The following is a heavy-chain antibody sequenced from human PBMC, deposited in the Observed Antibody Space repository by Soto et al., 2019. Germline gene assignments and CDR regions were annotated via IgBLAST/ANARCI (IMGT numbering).Heavy chain of an antibody. D-gene: IGHD6-13*01. CDR3: ARPYSHSWCFDY. V-gene: IGHV3-33*01. CDR1: GFTFSSYG. Sequence: QVQLVESGGGVVQPGRSLRLSCAASGFTFSSYGMHWVRQAPGKGLEWVAVIWYDGSNKYYADSVKGRFTISRDNSKNVRYLEMNSLRAEDTAVYYCARPYSHSWCFDYWGQGTLVTVSS. J-gene: IGHJ4*02. CDR2: IWYDGSNK.